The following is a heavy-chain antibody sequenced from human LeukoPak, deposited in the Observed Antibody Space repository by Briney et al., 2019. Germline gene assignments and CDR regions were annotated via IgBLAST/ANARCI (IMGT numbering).Heavy chain of an antibody. V-gene: IGHV4-59*01. CDR2: IYYTGST. D-gene: IGHD6-19*01. CDR1: GGSISSLY. CDR3: ARGGGSSGWPYFDY. Sequence: PSETLSLTCSVSGGSISSLYWSWIRQPPGKGLEWIGYIYYTGSTNYNPSLKSRVTMFVDMSKNQFSLRLSSVTAADTAVYYCARGGGSSGWPYFDYWGQGTLVTVSS. J-gene: IGHJ4*02.